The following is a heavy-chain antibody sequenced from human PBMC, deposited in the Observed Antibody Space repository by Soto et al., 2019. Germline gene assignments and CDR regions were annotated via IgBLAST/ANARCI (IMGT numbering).Heavy chain of an antibody. CDR3: ARRKYYDSSAYLPFDF. D-gene: IGHD3-22*01. J-gene: IGHJ4*02. Sequence: GESLKISCKGSGYTFTSYWIGWVRQMPGKGLEWMGIINPGDSDTRYSPSFQGQVTISADTSISTAYLQWSGLRASDTAMYYCARRKYYDSSAYLPFDFWGQGTLVSVSS. V-gene: IGHV5-51*01. CDR2: INPGDSDT. CDR1: GYTFTSYW.